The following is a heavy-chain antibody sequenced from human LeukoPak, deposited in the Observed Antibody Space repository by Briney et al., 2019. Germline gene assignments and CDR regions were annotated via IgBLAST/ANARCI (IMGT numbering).Heavy chain of an antibody. Sequence: GGSLRLSCAASGFTFSSYSMNWVRQAPGKGLEWVPSISSSSSYIYYADSVKGRFTISRDNAKNSLYLQMNSLRAEDTAVYYCARAWGGSTYYYYYYYMDVWGKGTTVTVSS. V-gene: IGHV3-21*01. CDR1: GFTFSSYS. D-gene: IGHD3-3*01. J-gene: IGHJ6*03. CDR2: ISSSSSYI. CDR3: ARAWGGSTYYYYYYYMDV.